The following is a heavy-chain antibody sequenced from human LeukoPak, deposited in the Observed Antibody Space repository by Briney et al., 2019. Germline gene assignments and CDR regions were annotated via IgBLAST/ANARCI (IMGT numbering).Heavy chain of an antibody. CDR3: TKWSGFGDD. Sequence: GGSLRLSCAASGFTFSSNSMTSVRQTPGKGLEWVSGISGSGDSTFYADSGKGRFTISRDNSRNTLYLQMSSLRPEDTAVYYCTKWSGFGDDWGQGTLVTVSS. J-gene: IGHJ4*02. CDR2: ISGSGDST. V-gene: IGHV3-23*01. D-gene: IGHD3-10*01. CDR1: GFTFSSNS.